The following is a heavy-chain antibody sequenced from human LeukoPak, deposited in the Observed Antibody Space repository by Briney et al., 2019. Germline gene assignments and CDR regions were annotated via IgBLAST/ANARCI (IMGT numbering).Heavy chain of an antibody. CDR1: GYTFTSYY. D-gene: IGHD5-18*01. J-gene: IGHJ4*02. Sequence: ASVKVSCKASGYTFTSYYMHWVRQGPGQGLEWMGIINPSGGSTSYAQKFQGRITMTRDTSTSTVYMELSSLRSEDTAVYYCARGAVDAAMVTSIFDYWGQGTLVTVSS. CDR2: INPSGGST. V-gene: IGHV1-46*01. CDR3: ARGAVDAAMVTSIFDY.